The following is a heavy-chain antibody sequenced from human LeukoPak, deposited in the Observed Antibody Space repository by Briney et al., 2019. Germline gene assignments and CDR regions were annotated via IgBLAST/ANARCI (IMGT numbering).Heavy chain of an antibody. CDR1: GFTFSSYS. Sequence: GGSLRLSCAASGFTFSSYSMNWVRQAPGKGLEWVSSISSSSSYIYYADSVKGRFTISRDNAKNSLYLQMNSLRAEDTAVYYCARDGDYYDSSGYYYVGAFDIWGQGTMVTVSS. V-gene: IGHV3-21*01. CDR3: ARDGDYYDSSGYYYVGAFDI. CDR2: ISSSSSYI. D-gene: IGHD3-22*01. J-gene: IGHJ3*02.